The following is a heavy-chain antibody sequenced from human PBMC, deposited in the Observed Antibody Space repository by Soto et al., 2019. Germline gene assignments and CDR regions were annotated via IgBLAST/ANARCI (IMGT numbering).Heavy chain of an antibody. Sequence: QVQLVQSGAEVKKPGSSVKVSCKASGGTFSSYAISWVRQAPGQGLEWMGGIIPIFGTANYAQKFQGRVTITADESTSTAYMELSSPSSEDTAVYYCARDRVHIAATGPLWYWGQGTLVTASS. V-gene: IGHV1-69*01. D-gene: IGHD6-13*01. J-gene: IGHJ4*02. CDR3: ARDRVHIAATGPLWY. CDR2: IIPIFGTA. CDR1: GGTFSSYA.